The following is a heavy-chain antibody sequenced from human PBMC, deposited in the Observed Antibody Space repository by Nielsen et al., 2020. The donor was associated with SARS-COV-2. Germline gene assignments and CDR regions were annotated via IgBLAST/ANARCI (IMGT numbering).Heavy chain of an antibody. Sequence: WIRQPPGKGLEWIGEINHSGSTNYNPSLKSRVTISVDTSKNQFSLKLSSVTAADTAVYYCARHGTYYDFWSGYFDAFDIWGQGTMVPSPQ. D-gene: IGHD3-3*01. J-gene: IGHJ3*02. CDR3: ARHGTYYDFWSGYFDAFDI. V-gene: IGHV4-34*01. CDR2: INHSGST.